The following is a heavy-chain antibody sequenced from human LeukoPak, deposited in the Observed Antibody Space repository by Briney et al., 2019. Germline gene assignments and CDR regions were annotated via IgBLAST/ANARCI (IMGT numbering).Heavy chain of an antibody. V-gene: IGHV4-59*01. CDR3: ARVGTYGSGSYLSWLDY. CDR2: IYYSGST. Sequence: AETLSLTCTVSGGSISSYYWSWIRQPPGKGLEWIGYIYYSGSTNYNPSLKSRVTISVDTSKNQFSLKLSSVTAADTAVYYCARVGTYGSGSYLSWLDYWGQGTLVTVSS. CDR1: GGSISSYY. J-gene: IGHJ4*02. D-gene: IGHD3-10*01.